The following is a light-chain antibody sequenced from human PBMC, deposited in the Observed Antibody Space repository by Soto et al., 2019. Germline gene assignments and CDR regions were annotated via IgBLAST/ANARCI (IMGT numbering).Light chain of an antibody. V-gene: IGKV1-39*01. CDR1: RSIGDF. J-gene: IGKJ2*03. CDR2: ESS. CDR3: QEGFSTPQS. Sequence: DIQMTQSPSSLSAFIGDRVTITCRASRSIGDFLNWYQHAPGRSPRLLIYESSNLHIGVPSRFSGSGSRTSVTLSSSGLQPEDFASYYWQEGFSTPQSFGQGSKL.